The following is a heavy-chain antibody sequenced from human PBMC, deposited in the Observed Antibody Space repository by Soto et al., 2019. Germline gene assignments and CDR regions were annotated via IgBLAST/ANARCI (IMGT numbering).Heavy chain of an antibody. V-gene: IGHV3-23*01. CDR1: EFTFSTYA. CDR2: ISDSGDIT. J-gene: IGHJ4*02. D-gene: IGHD1-26*01. CDR3: AKDLVGIVGATTYFDY. Sequence: GGSLRLSCAASEFTFSTYAMTWVRQAPGRGLQWVATISDSGDITYYADSVKGRFTISRDNSKNTLYLQMNSLRAEDTAVYYCAKDLVGIVGATTYFDYWGQGTLVTVSS.